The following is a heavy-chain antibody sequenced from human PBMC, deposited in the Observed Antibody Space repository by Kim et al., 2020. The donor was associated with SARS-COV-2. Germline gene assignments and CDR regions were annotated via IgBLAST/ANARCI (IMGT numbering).Heavy chain of an antibody. CDR1: GASIRATTHY. Sequence: SETLSLTCTVSGASIRATTHYWGWIRRPTGRGLEWIGSITYSGTTYYNPSLESRVTISVDTYKNQFSLKVNPVTAADTAMYYCAGHEDVDYYGVDVWGQGTTVTVSS. CDR2: ITYSGTT. D-gene: IGHD2-15*01. CDR3: AGHEDVDYYGVDV. J-gene: IGHJ6*01. V-gene: IGHV4-39*01.